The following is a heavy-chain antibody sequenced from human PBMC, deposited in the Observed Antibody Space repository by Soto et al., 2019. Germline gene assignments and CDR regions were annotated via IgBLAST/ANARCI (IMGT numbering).Heavy chain of an antibody. D-gene: IGHD3-10*01. CDR3: ARGPVNHYGSGSYYTNYYYYYYMDV. Sequence: SETLSLTCAVYGGSFSGYYWSWIRQPPGKGLEWIGEINHSGSTNYNPSLKSRVTISVDTSKNQFSLKLSSVTAADTAVYYCARGPVNHYGSGSYYTNYYYYYYMDVWGKGTTVTVSS. CDR1: GGSFSGYY. V-gene: IGHV4-34*01. J-gene: IGHJ6*03. CDR2: INHSGST.